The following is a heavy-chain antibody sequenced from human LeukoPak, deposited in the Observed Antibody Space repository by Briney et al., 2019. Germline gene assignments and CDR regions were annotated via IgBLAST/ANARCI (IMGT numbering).Heavy chain of an antibody. Sequence: ASVKVSCKASGYTFTSYGISWVRQAPGQGLEWMGRIIPILGIANYAQKFQGRVTITADKSTSTAYMELSSLRSEDTAVYYCATRSPNYASTVLYGMDVWGQGTTVTVSS. J-gene: IGHJ6*02. CDR2: IIPILGIA. D-gene: IGHD2-8*02. CDR3: ATRSPNYASTVLYGMDV. V-gene: IGHV1-69*04. CDR1: GYTFTSYG.